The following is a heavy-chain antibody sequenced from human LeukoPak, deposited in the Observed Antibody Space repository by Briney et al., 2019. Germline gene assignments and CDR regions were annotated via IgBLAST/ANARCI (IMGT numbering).Heavy chain of an antibody. V-gene: IGHV4-34*01. D-gene: IGHD6-13*01. Sequence: SETPSPTCAFQGGSFSVSYWSLLRQPPARRPDRFGEFNHSGSTNYNPSLKSRVTISVDTSKNQFSLKLSSVTAADTAVYYCARGLVGKRYSSRVVFGYWGQGTLVTVSS. CDR1: GGSFSVSY. CDR2: FNHSGST. J-gene: IGHJ4*02. CDR3: ARGLVGKRYSSRVVFGY.